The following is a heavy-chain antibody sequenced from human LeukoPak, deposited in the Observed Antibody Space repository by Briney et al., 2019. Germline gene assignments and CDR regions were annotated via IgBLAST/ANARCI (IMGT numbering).Heavy chain of an antibody. CDR3: ARVPNENIRIDY. Sequence: SVKVSCKASGGTFSSYAISWVRQAPGQGLEWMGGIIPIFGTANYAQKFQGRVTITADESTSTAYMELSSLRSEDTAVYYCARVPNENIRIDYWGQGTLVTVSS. CDR1: GGTFSSYA. V-gene: IGHV1-69*13. D-gene: IGHD2/OR15-2a*01. J-gene: IGHJ4*02. CDR2: IIPIFGTA.